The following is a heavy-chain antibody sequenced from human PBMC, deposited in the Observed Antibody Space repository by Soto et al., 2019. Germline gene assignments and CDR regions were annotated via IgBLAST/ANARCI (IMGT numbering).Heavy chain of an antibody. CDR2: ISSSSSYI. V-gene: IGHV3-21*01. Sequence: RLSCAASGFTFSSYSMNWVRQAPGKGLEWVSSISSSSSYIYYADSVKGRFTISRDNAKNSLYLQMNSLRAEDTAVYYCARDKMIVVVPISSHNWFDPWGQGTLVTVSS. CDR3: ARDKMIVVVPISSHNWFDP. CDR1: GFTFSSYS. D-gene: IGHD2-2*01. J-gene: IGHJ5*02.